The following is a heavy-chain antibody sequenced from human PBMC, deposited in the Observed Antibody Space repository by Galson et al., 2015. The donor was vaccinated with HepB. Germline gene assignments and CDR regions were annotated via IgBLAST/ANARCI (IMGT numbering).Heavy chain of an antibody. D-gene: IGHD4-17*01. CDR3: ARGNDYGDPLYYDMDV. CDR2: ISAYNGNT. CDR1: GYTFTSYG. Sequence: SVKVSCKASGYTFTSYGITWVRQAPGQGLEWMGWISAYNGNTDYAQKFQGRLTMTTDRSTSTVYMELRSLSSVTAADTAVYYCARGNDYGDPLYYDMDVWGEGTTVIVSS. J-gene: IGHJ6*04. V-gene: IGHV1-18*01.